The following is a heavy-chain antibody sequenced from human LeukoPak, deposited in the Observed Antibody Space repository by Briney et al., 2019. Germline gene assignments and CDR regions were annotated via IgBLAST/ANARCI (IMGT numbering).Heavy chain of an antibody. CDR3: ARDRGQWLVRVAFDI. J-gene: IGHJ3*02. Sequence: ASVTVSCKASGYTFTSYYMHWVRQAPGQGLEWMGIINPSGGSTSYAQKFQGRVTMTRDMSTSTVYMELSSLRSEDTAVYYCARDRGQWLVRVAFDIWGQGTMVTVSS. D-gene: IGHD6-19*01. CDR1: GYTFTSYY. CDR2: INPSGGST. V-gene: IGHV1-46*01.